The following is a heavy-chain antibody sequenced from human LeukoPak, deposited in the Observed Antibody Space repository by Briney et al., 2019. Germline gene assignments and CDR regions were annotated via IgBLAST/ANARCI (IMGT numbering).Heavy chain of an antibody. CDR2: INHSGST. V-gene: IGHV4-34*01. J-gene: IGHJ4*02. CDR3: ARGRRWLQLSAPFDY. Sequence: SETLPLTCAVYGGSFSGYYWSWIRQPPGKGLEWIGKINHSGSTNYNPSLKSRVTISVDTSKNQFSLKLSSVTAADTAVYYCARGRRWLQLSAPFDYWGQGTLVTVSS. D-gene: IGHD5-24*01. CDR1: GGSFSGYY.